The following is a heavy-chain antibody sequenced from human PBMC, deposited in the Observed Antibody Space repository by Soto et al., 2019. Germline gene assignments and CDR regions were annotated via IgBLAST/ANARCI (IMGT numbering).Heavy chain of an antibody. CDR2: IYYSGST. Sequence: QVQLQESGPGLVKPSQTLSLTCTVSGGSISSGGYYWSWIRQHPGKGLEWIGYIYYSGSTYYNPSLKSRVTISVDTSKNQFCVKLSSVTAADTAVYYCARVRYCSGGSCYPRFDPWGQGTLVTVSS. J-gene: IGHJ5*02. V-gene: IGHV4-31*03. D-gene: IGHD2-15*01. CDR1: GGSISSGGYY. CDR3: ARVRYCSGGSCYPRFDP.